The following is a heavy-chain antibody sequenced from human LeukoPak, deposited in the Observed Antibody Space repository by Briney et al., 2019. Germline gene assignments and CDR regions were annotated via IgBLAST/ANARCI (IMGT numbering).Heavy chain of an antibody. Sequence: GASVKVSCKTSGYTFTSYGMHWVRQAPGQSLEWMGWINGGNGNTKYSEKFQGRVTIIRDTSASTAYMELSSLRSEDTAVYYCARVPPHDDSGHYYPHWGQGTLVTVSS. CDR3: ARVPPHDDSGHYYPH. V-gene: IGHV1-3*01. CDR2: INGGNGNT. D-gene: IGHD3-22*01. CDR1: GYTFTSYG. J-gene: IGHJ1*01.